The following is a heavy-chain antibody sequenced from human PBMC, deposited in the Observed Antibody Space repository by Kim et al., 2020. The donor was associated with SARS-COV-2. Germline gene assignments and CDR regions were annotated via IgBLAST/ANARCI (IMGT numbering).Heavy chain of an antibody. Sequence: GGSLRLSCSASGFIFRTYAMHWVRQAPGKGLEYVSAISNNGGITYYADSVKGRFTISRDNFKNTLYLQMTSLRPEDTAVYYCVKPSYTDGWSHDYWGQGTLVTV. CDR2: ISNNGGIT. D-gene: IGHD2-2*02. CDR3: VKPSYTDGWSHDY. V-gene: IGHV3-64D*06. J-gene: IGHJ4*02. CDR1: GFIFRTYA.